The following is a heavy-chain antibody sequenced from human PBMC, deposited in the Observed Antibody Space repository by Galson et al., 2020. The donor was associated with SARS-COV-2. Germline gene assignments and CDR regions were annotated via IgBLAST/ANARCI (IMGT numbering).Heavy chain of an antibody. V-gene: IGHV3-30-3*01. CDR2: ISYDGSNK. Sequence: GGSLRLSCAASGFTFSSYAMHWVRQAPGKGLEWVAVISYDGSNKYYADSVKGRFTISRDNSKNTLYLQMNSLRAEDTAVYYCARDGGGYLAYWGQGTLVTVSS. J-gene: IGHJ4*02. D-gene: IGHD3-16*01. CDR3: ARDGGGYLAY. CDR1: GFTFSSYA.